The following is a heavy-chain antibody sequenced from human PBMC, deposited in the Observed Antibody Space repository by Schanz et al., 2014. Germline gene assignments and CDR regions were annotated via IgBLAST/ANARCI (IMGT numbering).Heavy chain of an antibody. CDR1: GFTFSSYA. CDR2: ISSSGSYI. Sequence: VQLVESGGGVVQFGRSLRLSCVASGFTFSSYAMSWVRQAPGQGLEWVSSISSSGSYIHYVDSVKGRFTISRDNAKNTLYLQMNSLRAEDTAVYYCARDRGYCSGGSCLTFDSWGQGTLVTVSS. CDR3: ARDRGYCSGGSCLTFDS. D-gene: IGHD2-15*01. V-gene: IGHV3-21*01. J-gene: IGHJ4*02.